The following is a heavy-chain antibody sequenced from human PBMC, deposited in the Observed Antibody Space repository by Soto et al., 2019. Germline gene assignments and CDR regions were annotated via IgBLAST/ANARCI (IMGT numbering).Heavy chain of an antibody. D-gene: IGHD3-3*01. J-gene: IGHJ5*02. CDR3: ASQPSWRTKKGFDP. CDR2: INPRGGRT. CDR1: GYTFTNYY. Sequence: ASVKVSCKASGYTFTNYYMHWVRQAPGQGLEWMGMINPRGGRTTYPQKFQGRVTMTRDTSTSTVYMELSSLRSEDTAVYYCASQPSWRTKKGFDPWGQGTLVTVSS. V-gene: IGHV1-46*01.